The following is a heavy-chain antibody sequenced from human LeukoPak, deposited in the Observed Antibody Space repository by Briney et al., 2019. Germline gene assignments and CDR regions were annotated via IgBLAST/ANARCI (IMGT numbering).Heavy chain of an antibody. J-gene: IGHJ4*02. Sequence: SETLSLTCAVYGGSFSGYYWSWIRQPPGKGLEWIGEINHSGSTNYNPSLKSRVTISVDTSKNQFSLKLSSVTAADTAVYYCARGGVGLRFPFFDYWGQGTLVTVSS. CDR3: ARGGVGLRFPFFDY. CDR2: INHSGST. V-gene: IGHV4-34*01. CDR1: GGSFSGYY. D-gene: IGHD4-17*01.